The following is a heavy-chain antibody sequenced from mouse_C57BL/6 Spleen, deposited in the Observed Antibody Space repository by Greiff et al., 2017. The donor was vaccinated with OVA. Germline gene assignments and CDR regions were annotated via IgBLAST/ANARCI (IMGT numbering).Heavy chain of an antibody. Sequence: QVQLQQSGPELVKPGASVKISCKASGYAFSSSWMNWVKQRPGKGLEWIGRIYPGDGDTNYNGKFKGKATLTADKSSSTAYMPLSSLTSEDSAVYFCARLDYYGSSYYFDYWGQGTTLTVSS. V-gene: IGHV1-82*01. CDR2: IYPGDGDT. J-gene: IGHJ2*01. D-gene: IGHD1-1*01. CDR3: ARLDYYGSSYYFDY. CDR1: GYAFSSSW.